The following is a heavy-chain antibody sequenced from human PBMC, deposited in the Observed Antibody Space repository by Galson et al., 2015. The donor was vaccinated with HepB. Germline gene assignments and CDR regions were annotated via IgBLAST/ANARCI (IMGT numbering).Heavy chain of an antibody. D-gene: IGHD2-21*01. Sequence: SLRLSCAASGFTFSSYSMNWVRQAPGKGLEWVSSISSSSSYIYYADSVKGRFTISRDNAKNSLYLQMNSLRAEDTAVYYCAKREVWWADGGASNYYYGMDVWGQGTTVTVSS. J-gene: IGHJ6*02. CDR1: GFTFSSYS. V-gene: IGHV3-21*01. CDR3: AKREVWWADGGASNYYYGMDV. CDR2: ISSSSSYI.